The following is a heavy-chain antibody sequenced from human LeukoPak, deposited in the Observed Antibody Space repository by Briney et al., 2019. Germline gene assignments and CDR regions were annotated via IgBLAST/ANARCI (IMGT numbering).Heavy chain of an antibody. V-gene: IGHV3-23*01. CDR2: ISGSAHKI. CDR3: AGRLTGYSSGYVH. Sequence: GGSLRLSCVASGITFSNYAVSWVRQAPEKGLDWVSVISGSAHKIRYADSVKGRFIISRDNSENIVYLQMNNLRVEDTAVYYCAGRLTGYSSGYVHWGQGTLVTVSS. D-gene: IGHD5-18*01. J-gene: IGHJ4*02. CDR1: GITFSNYA.